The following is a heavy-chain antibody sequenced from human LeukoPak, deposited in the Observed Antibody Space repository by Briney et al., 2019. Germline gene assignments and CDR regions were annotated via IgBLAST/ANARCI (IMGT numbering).Heavy chain of an antibody. V-gene: IGHV3-73*01. CDR3: TRHVMEDYYDSSGYEEGGDY. D-gene: IGHD3-22*01. Sequence: GGSLRLSCAASGFTFSGSAMHWVRQASGKGLEWVGRIRSKANSYATAYAASVKGRFTISRDDSKNTAYLQMNSLKTEDTAVYYCTRHVMEDYYDSSGYEEGGDYWGQGTLVTVSS. J-gene: IGHJ4*02. CDR1: GFTFSGSA. CDR2: IRSKANSYAT.